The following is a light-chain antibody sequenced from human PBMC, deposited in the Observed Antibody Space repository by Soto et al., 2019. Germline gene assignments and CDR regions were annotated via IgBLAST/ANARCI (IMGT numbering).Light chain of an antibody. CDR2: AAS. CDR1: QAIRTA. CDR3: LLDFRYFWA. J-gene: IGKJ1*01. Sequence: IQMTQSPSTLSASVGDRVTITCRASQAIRTALGWYQQRPGKVPKLLIYAASTLQSGVPSRFSGSGSGTDFTLTISSLQPEDFATYYCLLDFRYFWAFGQGTKVDIK. V-gene: IGKV1-6*01.